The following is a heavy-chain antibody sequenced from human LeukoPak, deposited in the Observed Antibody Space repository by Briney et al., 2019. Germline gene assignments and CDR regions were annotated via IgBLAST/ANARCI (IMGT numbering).Heavy chain of an antibody. Sequence: PGGSLGLSCAASGFTFSSYGMHWVHQAPGKGLEWVAVISYDGSNKYYADSVKGRFTISRDNSKNTLYLQMNSLRAEDTALYYCAKETGGFDYWGQGTLVTVSS. CDR1: GFTFSSYG. J-gene: IGHJ4*02. V-gene: IGHV3-30*18. CDR3: AKETGGFDY. CDR2: ISYDGSNK. D-gene: IGHD2-15*01.